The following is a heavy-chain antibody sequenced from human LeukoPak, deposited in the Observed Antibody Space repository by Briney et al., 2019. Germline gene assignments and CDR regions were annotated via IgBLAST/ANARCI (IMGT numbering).Heavy chain of an antibody. CDR2: ISSSGSTI. Sequence: GGSLRLSCAASGFTFSSYEMNWVRQAPGKGLEWVSYISSSGSTIYYADSVKGRFTISRDNAKNSLYLQMNSLRAEDTAVYYCARAGPYYYDSSGYFWDNWFDPWGQGTLVTVSS. J-gene: IGHJ5*02. CDR1: GFTFSSYE. D-gene: IGHD3-22*01. V-gene: IGHV3-48*03. CDR3: ARAGPYYYDSSGYFWDNWFDP.